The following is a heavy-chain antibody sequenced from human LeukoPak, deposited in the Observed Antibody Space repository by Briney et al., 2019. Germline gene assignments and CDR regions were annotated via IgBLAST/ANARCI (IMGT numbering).Heavy chain of an antibody. V-gene: IGHV3-33*01. CDR1: GFTFSSYG. CDR3: ARDHHSSGWYWDFDY. J-gene: IGHJ4*02. CDR2: IWNDGSNK. D-gene: IGHD6-19*01. Sequence: GGSLRLSCAASGFTFSSYGVHWVRQAPGKGLEWVALIWNDGSNKGYADSVKGRFTISRDNSKNTLYLQMNSLRAEDTAVYYCARDHHSSGWYWDFDYWGQGTLVTVSS.